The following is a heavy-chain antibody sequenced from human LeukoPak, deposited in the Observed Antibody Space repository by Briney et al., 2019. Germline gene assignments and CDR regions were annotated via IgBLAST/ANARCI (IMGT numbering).Heavy chain of an antibody. Sequence: GASVKVSCKASGYTFTSYDINWVRQATGQGLEWMGWMNPNSGNTDYAQKFQGRVTITRNTSISTAYMELSSLRSEDTAVYYCARNRVDYYDSSGYYVGFDYWGQGTLVTVSS. J-gene: IGHJ4*02. CDR2: MNPNSGNT. V-gene: IGHV1-8*03. CDR1: GYTFTSYD. D-gene: IGHD3-22*01. CDR3: ARNRVDYYDSSGYYVGFDY.